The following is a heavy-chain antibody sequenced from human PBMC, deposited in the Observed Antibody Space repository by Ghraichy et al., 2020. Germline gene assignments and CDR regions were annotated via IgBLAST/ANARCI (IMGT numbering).Heavy chain of an antibody. CDR1: GSTFSRYW. V-gene: IGHV3-7*01. CDR3: ARKRTLHGLAGWFDP. Sequence: GGSLRLSCAVSGSTFSRYWMGWVRQAPGKGLEWVANINDDGTERYYVDSVKGRFTIFRDNAKTSLFLQMNSLRVEDTAVYYCARKRTLHGLAGWFDPWGQGSLVTVSS. D-gene: IGHD1/OR15-1a*01. J-gene: IGHJ5*02. CDR2: INDDGTER.